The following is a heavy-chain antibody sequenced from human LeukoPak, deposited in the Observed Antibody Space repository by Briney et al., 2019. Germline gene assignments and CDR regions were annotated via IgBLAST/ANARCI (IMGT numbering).Heavy chain of an antibody. CDR2: ISGSGGST. V-gene: IGHV3-23*01. Sequence: GGSLRLSCAASGFTFSSYAMSWVRQAPGKGLEWVSAISGSGGSTYYADSVKGRFTISRDNSKNTLYLQMNSLRAEDTAVYYCAKDLILGYCSGGSCYSPERDWFDPWGQGTLVTVSS. CDR1: GFTFSSYA. CDR3: AKDLILGYCSGGSCYSPERDWFDP. J-gene: IGHJ5*02. D-gene: IGHD2-15*01.